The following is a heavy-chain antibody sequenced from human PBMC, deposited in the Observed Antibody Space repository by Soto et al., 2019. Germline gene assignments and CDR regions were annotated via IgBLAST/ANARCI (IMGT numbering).Heavy chain of an antibody. CDR2: IYYSGST. CDR1: GGSISSGDYY. D-gene: IGHD2-2*01. Sequence: QVQLQESGPGLVKPSQTLSLTCTVSGGSISSGDYYWSWIRQPPGKGLEWIGYIYYSGSTYYNPSLKARVTLXXDXSXXPFSLKLSSVTAADTAVYYCARDEAAMPEPDAFDIWGQGTMVTVSS. J-gene: IGHJ3*02. V-gene: IGHV4-30-4*01. CDR3: ARDEAAMPEPDAFDI.